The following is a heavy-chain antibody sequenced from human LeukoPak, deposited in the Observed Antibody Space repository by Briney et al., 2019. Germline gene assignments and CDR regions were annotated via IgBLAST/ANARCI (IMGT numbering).Heavy chain of an antibody. V-gene: IGHV3-30*02. Sequence: SGGSLRLSCAASGFTFSTYGMHWVRQAPGKGLEWVAFIRNDATGGYYADSVRGRFTISRDNSKNTLYLQMDSLRAEDTAVYYCARDRIAVALNNWFDPWGQGTLVTVSS. CDR3: ARDRIAVALNNWFDP. CDR2: IRNDATGG. J-gene: IGHJ5*02. D-gene: IGHD6-19*01. CDR1: GFTFSTYG.